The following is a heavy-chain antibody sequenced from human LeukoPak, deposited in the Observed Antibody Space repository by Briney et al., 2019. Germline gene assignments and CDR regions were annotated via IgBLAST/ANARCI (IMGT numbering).Heavy chain of an antibody. CDR1: GFTFSHYG. J-gene: IGHJ4*02. CDR3: ARGRPVDY. CDR2: ITADSSPM. Sequence: RPGGSLRLSCAASGFTFSHYGMNWVRQAPGKGLEWVSYITADSSPMFYADSVKGRFTISRDNAKNSVSLLMNSLRAEDTAVYYCARGRPVDYWGQGTLVTVSS. D-gene: IGHD6-6*01. V-gene: IGHV3-48*01.